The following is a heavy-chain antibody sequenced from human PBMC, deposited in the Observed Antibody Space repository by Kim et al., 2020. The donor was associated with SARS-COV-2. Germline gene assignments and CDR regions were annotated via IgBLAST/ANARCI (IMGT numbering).Heavy chain of an antibody. CDR3: ARTGRPWGSEDDWDA. Sequence: GGSLRLSCEASGFTFNNYYMTWVRQAPGKGLEWVGNIDEDGNEKLYLDAVKGRFTISRDNAKKSLFLHLNSLRADDTAVYYCARTGRPWGSEDDWDA. J-gene: IGHJ3*01. D-gene: IGHD3-16*01. V-gene: IGHV3-7*01. CDR2: IDEDGNEK. CDR1: GFTFNNYY.